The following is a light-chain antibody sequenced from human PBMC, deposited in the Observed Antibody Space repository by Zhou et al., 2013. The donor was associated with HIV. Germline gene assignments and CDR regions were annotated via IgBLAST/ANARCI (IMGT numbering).Light chain of an antibody. CDR2: LGY. CDR1: QSLLHSNGYNY. Sequence: DIVMTQSPLSLPVTPGEPASISCRSSQSLLHSNGYNYLDWYLQKPGQSPQLLIYLGYNRASGVPDRFSGSGSGTGFYTENQTEWEAEDVGVYYCMQGLQNPRTFGQGTKVE. V-gene: IGKV2-28*01. CDR3: MQGLQNPRT. J-gene: IGKJ1*01.